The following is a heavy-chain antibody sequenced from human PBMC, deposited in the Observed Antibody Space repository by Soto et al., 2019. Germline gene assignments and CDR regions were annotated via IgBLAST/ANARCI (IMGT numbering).Heavy chain of an antibody. CDR1: GYTFTSYY. CDR3: AREALSGIAAAGFDY. J-gene: IGHJ4*02. D-gene: IGHD6-13*01. Sequence: ASVKVSCKASGYTFTSYYMHWVRQAPGQGLEWMGIINPSGGSTSFAQKFQGRVTMTSDTSTSTVYMELSSLRSEDTAVYYCAREALSGIAAAGFDYWGQGTLVTVSS. V-gene: IGHV1-46*01. CDR2: INPSGGST.